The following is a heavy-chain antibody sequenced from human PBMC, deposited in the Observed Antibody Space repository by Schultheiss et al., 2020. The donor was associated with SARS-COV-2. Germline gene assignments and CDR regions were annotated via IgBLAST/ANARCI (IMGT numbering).Heavy chain of an antibody. V-gene: IGHV1-18*01. D-gene: IGHD6-13*01. CDR2: ISAYNGNT. CDR3: ARDRGSSWYHYRFDY. J-gene: IGHJ4*02. CDR1: GYTFTSYG. Sequence: GESLKVSCKASGYTFTSYGISWVRQAPGQGLEWMGWISAYNGNTNYAQKLQGRVTMTTDTSTSTAYMELRSLRSDDTAVYYCARDRGSSWYHYRFDYWGQGTLVTVSS.